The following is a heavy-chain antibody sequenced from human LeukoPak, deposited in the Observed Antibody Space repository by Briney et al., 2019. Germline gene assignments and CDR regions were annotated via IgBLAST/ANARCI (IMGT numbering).Heavy chain of an antibody. J-gene: IGHJ4*02. V-gene: IGHV3-23*01. CDR3: AKEGSIAVFWSGYDF. Sequence: GGSPRLSCAASGFTFSNYAMSWVRQAPGKGLEWVSGISGRGDRTHYADSVKGRFTISRDISNNTLYLQMNSLRAEDTAVYYCAKEGSIAVFWSGYDFWGQGTLVTVSS. CDR1: GFTFSNYA. D-gene: IGHD3-3*01. CDR2: ISGRGDRT.